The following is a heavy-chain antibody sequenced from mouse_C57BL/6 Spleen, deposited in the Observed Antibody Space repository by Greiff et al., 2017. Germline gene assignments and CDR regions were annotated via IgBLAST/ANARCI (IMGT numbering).Heavy chain of an antibody. V-gene: IGHV1-81*01. Sequence: QVQLQQSGAELARPGASVKLSCKASGYTFTSYGISWVKQRTGQGLEWIGEIYPRSGNTYYNEKFKGKATLTAAKSSSTAYMELRSLTSEDSAVYFCARSLSNYDDYYAMDYWGQGTSVTVSS. J-gene: IGHJ4*01. CDR1: GYTFTSYG. D-gene: IGHD2-5*01. CDR2: IYPRSGNT. CDR3: ARSLSNYDDYYAMDY.